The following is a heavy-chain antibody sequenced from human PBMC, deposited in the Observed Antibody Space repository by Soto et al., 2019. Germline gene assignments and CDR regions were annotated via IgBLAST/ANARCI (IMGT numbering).Heavy chain of an antibody. D-gene: IGHD3-16*01. V-gene: IGHV3-30*18. J-gene: IGHJ4*02. Sequence: QVQLVESGGGVVQPGRSLRLSCAASGFTCSSLGMHWVRQAPGKGLEWVAIISHDGSSKYYADSVKGRFTISRDNSKNTLDLQLNSLRTEDTAVYYCAKEIGDSNDYPLDYWGQGTLVTVSS. CDR3: AKEIGDSNDYPLDY. CDR2: ISHDGSSK. CDR1: GFTCSSLG.